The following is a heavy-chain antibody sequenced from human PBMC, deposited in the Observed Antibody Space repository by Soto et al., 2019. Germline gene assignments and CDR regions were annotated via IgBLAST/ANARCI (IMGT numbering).Heavy chain of an antibody. CDR3: AITTGIDDSSGYYYVPYAFDI. CDR2: IDPSDSYT. CDR1: GYSFTSYW. J-gene: IGHJ3*02. Sequence: PGESLKISCKGSGYSFTSYWISWVRQMPGKGLEWMGRIDPSDSYTNYSPSFQGHVTISADKSISTAYLQWSSLKASGTAMYYCAITTGIDDSSGYYYVPYAFDIWGQGTMVTVSS. V-gene: IGHV5-10-1*01. D-gene: IGHD3-22*01.